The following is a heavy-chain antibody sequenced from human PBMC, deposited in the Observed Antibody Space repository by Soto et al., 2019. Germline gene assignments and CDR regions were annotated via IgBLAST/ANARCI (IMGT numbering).Heavy chain of an antibody. CDR3: VRGDDYGDYNPKVDS. CDR2: VSFDGSDK. V-gene: IGHV3-30-3*01. D-gene: IGHD4-17*01. J-gene: IGHJ5*01. Sequence: QVQLVESGGGVVQPGRSLRLSCAASGFAFSNYAMHWVRQAPGKGLYWVAVVSFDGSDKYYADSVKGRFTSFRDNSQKTLYLQMNSLRAEDTAVYHCVRGDDYGDYNPKVDSWGQGTLVSVSS. CDR1: GFAFSNYA.